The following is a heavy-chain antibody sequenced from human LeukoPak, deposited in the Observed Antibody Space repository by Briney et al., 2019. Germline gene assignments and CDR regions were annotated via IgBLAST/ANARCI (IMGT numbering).Heavy chain of an antibody. J-gene: IGHJ4*02. Sequence: GGSLRLSCAASGFIFTSYAMSWVRQAPGKGLEWVSHISGSGGTTYYTDSVKGRFTISRDNSKNTLYLQMNSLRAEDTAVYYCARGHYGLDFWGQGTLVTVSS. CDR1: GFIFTSYA. D-gene: IGHD3-10*01. V-gene: IGHV3-23*01. CDR2: ISGSGGTT. CDR3: ARGHYGLDF.